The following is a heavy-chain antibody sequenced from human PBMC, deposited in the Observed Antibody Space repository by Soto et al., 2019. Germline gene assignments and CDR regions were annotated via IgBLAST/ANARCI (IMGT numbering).Heavy chain of an antibody. CDR2: ISYDGTTT. J-gene: IGHJ4*02. CDR3: ATERTGAAY. CDR1: GFTFSSYE. V-gene: IGHV3-30*03. Sequence: QVQLVESGGGVVQPGRSLRLSCAASGFTFSSYEMHWVRQAPGKGLDWVAIISYDGTTTYYADSVKGRFIISRDNSKNTLYLQMNSLSPEDTAVYYCATERTGAAYWRQGTLVTVSS. D-gene: IGHD6-19*01.